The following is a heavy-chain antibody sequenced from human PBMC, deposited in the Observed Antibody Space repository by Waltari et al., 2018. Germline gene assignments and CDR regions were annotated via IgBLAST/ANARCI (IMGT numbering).Heavy chain of an antibody. Sequence: EEQLLESGGGQVQPGGSLRLYCEVSGFPFNTSAMIWVRQTPGKGLEWISSISGTGASTYYADSVKGRLTISRDNSKNKLYLQMDSLRTEDTAMYYCVKNSGYTNSWRDLWGQGTLVTVSS. D-gene: IGHD5-12*01. J-gene: IGHJ4*02. CDR3: VKNSGYTNSWRDL. CDR1: GFPFNTSA. V-gene: IGHV3-23*01. CDR2: ISGTGAST.